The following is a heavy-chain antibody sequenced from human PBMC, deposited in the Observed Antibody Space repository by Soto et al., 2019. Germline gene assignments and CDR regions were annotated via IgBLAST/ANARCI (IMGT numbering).Heavy chain of an antibody. CDR1: GFTVSSYS. D-gene: IGHD1-26*01. V-gene: IGHV3-23*01. Sequence: EVQLLESGGGLLQPGGSLRLSCAASGFTVSSYSLNWVRQAPGKGLEWVSGITRDGDTTFAAGSVKGWFSISRDNSSNTVYLQRNSVRAEDTAVYYYATEMNSGSRLAFDYWGQGTLVTVSS. J-gene: IGHJ4*02. CDR3: ATEMNSGSRLAFDY. CDR2: ITRDGDTT.